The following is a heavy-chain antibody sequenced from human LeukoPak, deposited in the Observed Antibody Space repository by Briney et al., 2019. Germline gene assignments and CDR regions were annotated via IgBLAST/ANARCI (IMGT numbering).Heavy chain of an antibody. CDR2: ISGSGGST. CDR3: AKGTGYSSGWYDY. Sequence: GGSLRLSCAASGFTFSSYAMSWVRQAPGKGLEWVSAISGSGGSTYYADSVKGRFTISRDNSKHTLYLQMNSLRAEDTAVYYCAKGTGYSSGWYDYWGQGTLVTVSS. D-gene: IGHD6-19*01. V-gene: IGHV3-23*01. CDR1: GFTFSSYA. J-gene: IGHJ4*02.